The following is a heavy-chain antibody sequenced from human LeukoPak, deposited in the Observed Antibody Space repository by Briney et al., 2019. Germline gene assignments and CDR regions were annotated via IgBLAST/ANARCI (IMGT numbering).Heavy chain of an antibody. CDR3: ARDRGYYDSSGYFDY. J-gene: IGHJ4*02. CDR2: IYYSGST. CDR1: GGSISSYY. D-gene: IGHD3-22*01. V-gene: IGHV4-59*06. Sequence: SETLSLTCTVSGGSISSYYWSWIRQPPGKGLEWIGYIYYSGSTYYNPSLKSRVTISVDTSKNQFSLKLSSVTAADTAVYYCARDRGYYDSSGYFDYWGQGTLVTVSS.